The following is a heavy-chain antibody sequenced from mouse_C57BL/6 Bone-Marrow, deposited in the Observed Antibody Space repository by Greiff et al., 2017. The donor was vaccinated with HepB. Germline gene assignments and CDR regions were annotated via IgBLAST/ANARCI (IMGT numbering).Heavy chain of an antibody. V-gene: IGHV1-15*01. D-gene: IGHD2-3*01. CDR3: TRRGVAYDGYCYYYAMDY. CDR1: GYTFTDYE. J-gene: IGHJ4*01. CDR2: IDPETGGT. Sequence: QVQLQQSGAELVRPGASVTLSCKASGYTFTDYEMHWVKQTPVHGLEWIGAIDPETGGTAYNQKFKGKAILTADKSSSTAYMELRSLTSEDSAVYYCTRRGVAYDGYCYYYAMDYWGQGTSVTVSS.